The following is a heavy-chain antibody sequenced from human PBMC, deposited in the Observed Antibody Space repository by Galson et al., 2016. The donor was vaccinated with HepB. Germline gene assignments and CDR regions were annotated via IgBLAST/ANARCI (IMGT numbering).Heavy chain of an antibody. CDR1: GNTFTDYY. Sequence: SVKVSCKASGNTFTDYYIHWVRQTPGQGLEWMGWINPNNGGTKYAQKFQGRVTMTRDTSISTAYMDLSSLRSDDTAVYDCARVTGYCSGGSCANWFDPWGQGTLVTVSS. CDR2: INPNNGGT. J-gene: IGHJ5*02. CDR3: ARVTGYCSGGSCANWFDP. V-gene: IGHV1-2*02. D-gene: IGHD2-15*01.